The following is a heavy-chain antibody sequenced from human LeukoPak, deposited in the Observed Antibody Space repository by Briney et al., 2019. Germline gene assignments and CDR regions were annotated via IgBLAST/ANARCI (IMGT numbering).Heavy chain of an antibody. D-gene: IGHD3-10*01. CDR3: ARVRMVRVPDAFDI. J-gene: IGHJ3*02. V-gene: IGHV3-21*01. CDR1: GFTFSSYS. CDR2: ISSSSSYI. Sequence: GGSLRLSCAASGFTFSSYSMNWVRQAPGKGLEWISPISSSSSYIYYADSVKGRFTISRDNAKNSLYLQMNSLRAEDTAVYYCARVRMVRVPDAFDIWGQGTMVTVSS.